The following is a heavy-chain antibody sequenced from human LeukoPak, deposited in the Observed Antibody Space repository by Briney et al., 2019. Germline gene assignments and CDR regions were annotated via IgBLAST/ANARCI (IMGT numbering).Heavy chain of an antibody. CDR2: ISGSGGST. D-gene: IGHD3-10*01. CDR3: AKSALSRSGSYPNFDY. CDR1: GFTFSSYA. Sequence: GGSLRLSCAASGFTFSSYAMSWVRQAPGKGLEWVSAISGSGGSTYYADSVKGRFTISRDNSKNTLYLQMNSLRAEDTAVYYCAKSALSRSGSYPNFDYWGQGTLVTVSS. V-gene: IGHV3-23*01. J-gene: IGHJ4*02.